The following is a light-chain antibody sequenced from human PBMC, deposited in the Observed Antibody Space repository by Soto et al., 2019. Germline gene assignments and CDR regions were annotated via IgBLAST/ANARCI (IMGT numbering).Light chain of an antibody. V-gene: IGKV4-1*01. CDR1: QSVLYSSNNKNY. CDR2: DAS. Sequence: DIVMTQSPDSLTVSLGGRATINCRSSQSVLYSSNNKNYLAWYQQKSGKAPKLLIYDASDLETGVPSRFSGSGSGTDFTFTINSLQPEDIATYYCQQYDNLPLTFGGGTKVDI. CDR3: QQYDNLPLT. J-gene: IGKJ4*01.